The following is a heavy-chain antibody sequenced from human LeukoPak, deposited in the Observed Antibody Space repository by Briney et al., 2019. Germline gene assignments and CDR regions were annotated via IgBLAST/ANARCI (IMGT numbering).Heavy chain of an antibody. V-gene: IGHV1-69*13. J-gene: IGHJ6*03. Sequence: GASVKVSCKASGGTFSSYAISWVRQAPGQGLEWMGGIIPIFGTANYAQKFQGRVTITEDESTSTAYMELSSLRSEDTAVYYCASGPRGYDFSVVYYMDVWGKGTTVTVSS. CDR3: ASGPRGYDFSVVYYMDV. CDR2: IIPIFGTA. CDR1: GGTFSSYA. D-gene: IGHD3-3*01.